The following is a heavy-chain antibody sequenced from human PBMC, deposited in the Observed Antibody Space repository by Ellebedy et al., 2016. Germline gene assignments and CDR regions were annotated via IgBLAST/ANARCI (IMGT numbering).Heavy chain of an antibody. J-gene: IGHJ6*02. D-gene: IGHD3-10*01. CDR1: GGSFSGYY. CDR3: ARVSMVRGVIITSYGMDV. Sequence: SETLSLTCAVYGGSFSGYYWSWIRQPPGKGLEWIGEINHSGSTNYNPSLKSRVTISVDTSKNQFSLKLSSVTAADTAVYYCARVSMVRGVIITSYGMDVWGQGTTVTVSS. CDR2: INHSGST. V-gene: IGHV4-34*01.